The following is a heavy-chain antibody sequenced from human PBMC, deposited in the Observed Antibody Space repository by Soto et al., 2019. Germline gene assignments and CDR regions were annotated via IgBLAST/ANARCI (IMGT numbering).Heavy chain of an antibody. CDR2: ISYDGSNQ. CDR1: GFTFSSYG. CDR3: AKDIVTYSYGACAY. D-gene: IGHD5-18*01. J-gene: IGHJ4*02. V-gene: IGHV3-30*18. Sequence: QVQLVESGGAVVQPGKSLRLSCAASGFTFSSYGMYWVRQAPGKGLEWVAVISYDGSNQYHADSVKGRFTISRDNSKNTLYLQMTSLKAEDTAVYYCAKDIVTYSYGACAYWGQGALVTVSS.